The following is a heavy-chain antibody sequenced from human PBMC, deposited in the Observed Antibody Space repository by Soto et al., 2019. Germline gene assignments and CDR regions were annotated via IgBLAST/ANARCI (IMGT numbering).Heavy chain of an antibody. CDR2: SYPSGGST. D-gene: IGHD5-12*01. CDR1: GYTFTTYY. Sequence: QVQLVQSGAEVKKPGSSVKDSCQASGYTFTTYYMHMVRQAPGQRLEWMGRSYPSGGSTNYAQKFQARVTMTRDTYTSTVYMEMSSLRTDDTAVYFWARVYAGPWSGYANSGAFEIWGPGTMVTVSS. J-gene: IGHJ3*02. V-gene: IGHV1-46*01. CDR3: ARVYAGPWSGYANSGAFEI.